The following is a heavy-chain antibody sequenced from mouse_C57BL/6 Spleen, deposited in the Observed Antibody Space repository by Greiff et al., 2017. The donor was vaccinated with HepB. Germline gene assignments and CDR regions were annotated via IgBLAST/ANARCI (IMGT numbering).Heavy chain of an antibody. CDR2: IHPNSGST. CDR3: ARSHSNYVAY. V-gene: IGHV1-64*01. J-gene: IGHJ3*01. Sequence: VQLQQSGAELVKPGASVKLSCKASGYTFTSYWMHWVKQRPGQGLEWIGMIHPNSGSTNYNEKFKSKATLTVDKSSSTAYMQLSSLTSEDSAVYDCARSHSNYVAYWGQGTLVTVSA. CDR1: GYTFTSYW. D-gene: IGHD2-5*01.